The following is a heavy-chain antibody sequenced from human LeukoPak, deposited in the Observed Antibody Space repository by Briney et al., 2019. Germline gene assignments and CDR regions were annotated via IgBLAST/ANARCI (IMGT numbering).Heavy chain of an antibody. J-gene: IGHJ4*02. CDR1: GFTFSSSW. V-gene: IGHV3-7*03. CDR2: IKQDGSEK. Sequence: GGSLRLSCVASGFTFSSSWMSWVRQAPGKGLEWVANIKQDGSEKSYVESVRGRFTISRDNAKNPLYLQLNSLRAEDTALYYCARDNPPDYWGQGTLVTVSS. CDR3: ARDNPPDY.